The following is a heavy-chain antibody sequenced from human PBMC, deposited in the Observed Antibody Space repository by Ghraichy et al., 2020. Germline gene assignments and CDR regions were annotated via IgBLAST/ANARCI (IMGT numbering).Heavy chain of an antibody. D-gene: IGHD5-12*01. J-gene: IGHJ4*02. CDR1: GYTFTSTG. CDR2: TSTYNANT. Sequence: ASVKVSCKASGYTFTSTGISWVRQAPGQGLEWMGWTSTYNANTNYAQKLQGRVTMTTDTSTSTAYMELRSLRSDDTAVYYCARDWGRYSGDAFDHWGQGTLVTVSS. CDR3: ARDWGRYSGDAFDH. V-gene: IGHV1-18*01.